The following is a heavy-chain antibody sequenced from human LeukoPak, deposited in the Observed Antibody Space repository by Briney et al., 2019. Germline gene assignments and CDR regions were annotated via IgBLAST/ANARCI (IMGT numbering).Heavy chain of an antibody. CDR1: GGSFSGYY. J-gene: IGHJ4*02. V-gene: IGHV4-34*01. CDR2: INHSGST. D-gene: IGHD6-13*01. CDR3: ARGGRQQLATPFDY. Sequence: SETLSLTCAVYGGSFSGYYWSWIRRPPGKGLEWIGEINHSGSTNYNPSLKSRVTISVDTSKNQFSLKLSSVTAADTAVYYCARGGRQQLATPFDYWGQGTLVTVSS.